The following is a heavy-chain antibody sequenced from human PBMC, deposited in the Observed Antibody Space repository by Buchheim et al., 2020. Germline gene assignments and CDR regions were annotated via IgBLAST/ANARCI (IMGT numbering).Heavy chain of an antibody. Sequence: QVQLVESGGGVVQPGRSLRLSCAASGFTFSSYGMHWVRQAPGKGLEWVAVIWYDGSNKYYADSVKGRFTISRDNSKNTLYLQMNSLRAEDTAVYYCASVEVYYDFWSGYYTPGRPPYGMDVWGQGTT. CDR1: GFTFSSYG. CDR2: IWYDGSNK. V-gene: IGHV3-33*01. D-gene: IGHD3-3*01. J-gene: IGHJ6*02. CDR3: ASVEVYYDFWSGYYTPGRPPYGMDV.